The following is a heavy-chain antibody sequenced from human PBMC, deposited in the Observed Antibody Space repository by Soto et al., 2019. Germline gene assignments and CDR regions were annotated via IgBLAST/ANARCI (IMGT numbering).Heavy chain of an antibody. J-gene: IGHJ4*02. V-gene: IGHV3-23*01. CDR2: ISGSGGGT. D-gene: IGHD4-4*01. CDR3: AKPHRDVYSTAFFYH. Sequence: EVQVLESGGGLVQPGGSLRLSCAASEFTFSTYAKSWVRQAPGKGLEWVSGISGSGGGTYYADSVKGRFTISRDNSKNTVYLQMNSLRAEDTAVYYCAKPHRDVYSTAFFYHWGQGTLVTVSS. CDR1: EFTFSTYA.